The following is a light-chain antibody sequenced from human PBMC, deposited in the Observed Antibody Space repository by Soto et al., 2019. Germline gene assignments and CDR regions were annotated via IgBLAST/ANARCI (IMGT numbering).Light chain of an antibody. CDR2: EGT. Sequence: QSALTQPASVSGSPGQSITISCTGTSSDVGRYNLVSWYQQHPGKAPKLIIYEGTKRPSGVSKRFSGSKSGNTASLTISGLQAEDEADYYCCSYAGGSTLVFGGGTQLTVL. CDR1: SSDVGRYNL. CDR3: CSYAGGSTLV. J-gene: IGLJ2*01. V-gene: IGLV2-23*01.